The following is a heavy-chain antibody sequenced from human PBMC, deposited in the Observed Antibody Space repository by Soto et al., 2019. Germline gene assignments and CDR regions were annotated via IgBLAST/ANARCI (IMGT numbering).Heavy chain of an antibody. Sequence: QVQLQESGPGLVKPSQTLSLTCTVSGGSISSGGYYWSWICQHPGKGLEWIGYIYYSGSTYYNPSLKSRVTISVDTSKNQFSLKLSSVTAADTAVYYCARDSGIGSSWYNGVYWGQGTLVTVSS. CDR3: ARDSGIGSSWYNGVY. D-gene: IGHD6-13*01. J-gene: IGHJ4*02. CDR1: GGSISSGGYY. CDR2: IYYSGST. V-gene: IGHV4-31*03.